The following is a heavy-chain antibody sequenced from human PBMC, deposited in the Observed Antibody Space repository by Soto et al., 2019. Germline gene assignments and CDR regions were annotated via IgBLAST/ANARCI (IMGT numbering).Heavy chain of an antibody. V-gene: IGHV3-30*18. CDR3: AKDRWGDFGDLNLPGY. CDR1: GFTFSSFG. Sequence: QVLLVESGGGVVQPGRSLRLSCAVSGFTFSSFGMHWVRQAPGKGLEWVAVISDDGSSKHYADSLKGRFTISRDNSNNKLYLQMDSLGPEDTAVYYCAKDRWGDFGDLNLPGYWGQGTLVTVSS. D-gene: IGHD4-17*01. J-gene: IGHJ4*02. CDR2: ISDDGSSK.